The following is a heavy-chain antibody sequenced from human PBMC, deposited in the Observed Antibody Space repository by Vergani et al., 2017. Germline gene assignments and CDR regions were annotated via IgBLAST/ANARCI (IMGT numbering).Heavy chain of an antibody. J-gene: IGHJ5*01. CDR1: GFTFNNYK. V-gene: IGHV3-48*02. CDR3: ARWGNEKRLDS. Sequence: EVQLVESGGDLVQPGGSLRLSCEVSGFTFNNYKMKWVRQAPGKGLEWIAYISSRSDTTFYADSVKGRFTISRDNAKNSLYLQMNRLRDEDTGVYYCARWGNEKRLDSWGQGTLVTVSS. CDR2: ISSRSDTT. D-gene: IGHD1-1*01.